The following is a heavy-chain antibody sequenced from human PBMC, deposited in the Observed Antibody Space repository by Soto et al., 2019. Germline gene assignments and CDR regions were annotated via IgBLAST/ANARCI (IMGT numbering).Heavy chain of an antibody. CDR1: GGSFSGYY. CDR3: ARVRRNSSSSKFYYYYYGMDV. J-gene: IGHJ6*02. D-gene: IGHD6-6*01. CDR2: INHSGST. Sequence: SETLSLTCAVYGGSFSGYYWSWIRQPPGKGLEWIGEINHSGSTNYNPPLKSRVTISVDTSKNQFSLKLSSVTAADTAVYYCARVRRNSSSSKFYYYYYGMDVWGQGTTVTVSS. V-gene: IGHV4-34*01.